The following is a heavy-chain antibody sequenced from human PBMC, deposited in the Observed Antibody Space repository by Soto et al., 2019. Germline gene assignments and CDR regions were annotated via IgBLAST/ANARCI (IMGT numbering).Heavy chain of an antibody. J-gene: IGHJ4*02. D-gene: IGHD5-18*01. CDR3: AKREGNTYGLFH. CDR2: IKTHGRSP. V-gene: IGHV3-74*01. CDR1: RLSFSNYG. Sequence: GGSLRVSWAASRLSFSNYGNPSARQAPGKGPVWVSRIKTHGRSPDYAASVKGRFTISRDNAKNTLYLQMNRLTGEDTAVYYCAKREGNTYGLFHWGQGTLVTVSS.